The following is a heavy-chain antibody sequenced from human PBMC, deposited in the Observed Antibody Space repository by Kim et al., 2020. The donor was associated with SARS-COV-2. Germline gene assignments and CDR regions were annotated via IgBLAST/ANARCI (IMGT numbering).Heavy chain of an antibody. D-gene: IGHD6-19*01. CDR2: IFSSGST. CDR3: VRALEESGWYANFDY. V-gene: IGHV4-30-4*01. J-gene: IGHJ4*01. Sequence: SETLSLTCSVSGDSISSGHYIWNWIRQPPGKGLEWFGYIFSSGSTHNNPSLKSRVTLSADTSKNQLSLKVTSVTAADTADYYCVRALEESGWYANFDYWG. CDR1: GDSISSGHYI.